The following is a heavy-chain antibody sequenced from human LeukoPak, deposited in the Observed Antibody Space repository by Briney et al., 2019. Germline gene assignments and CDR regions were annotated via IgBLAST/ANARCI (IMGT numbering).Heavy chain of an antibody. CDR1: GGTFSSYA. V-gene: IGHV1-69*13. Sequence: ASVKVSCKASGGTFSSYAISWVRQAPGQGLEWMGGIIPIFGTANYAQKFQGRVTITADEPTSTAYMELSTLRSEDTAVYYCARDPPYYDILTGYYSYYYYYGMDVWGQGTTVTVPS. D-gene: IGHD3-9*01. J-gene: IGHJ6*02. CDR3: ARDPPYYDILTGYYSYYYYYGMDV. CDR2: IIPIFGTA.